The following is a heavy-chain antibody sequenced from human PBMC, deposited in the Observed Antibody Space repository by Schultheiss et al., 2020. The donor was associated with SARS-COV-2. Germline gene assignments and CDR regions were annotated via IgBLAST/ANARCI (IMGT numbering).Heavy chain of an antibody. Sequence: GGSLRLSCAASGFTFSSYGMHWVRQAPGKGLEWVAVISYDGSNKYYADSVKGRFTISRDNSKNTLYLQMNSLRAEDTAVYYCARDREQQLAQYYYYYYGMDVWGQGTTVTVSS. CDR3: ARDREQQLAQYYYYYYGMDV. V-gene: IGHV3-30*03. J-gene: IGHJ6*02. CDR1: GFTFSSYG. D-gene: IGHD6-13*01. CDR2: ISYDGSNK.